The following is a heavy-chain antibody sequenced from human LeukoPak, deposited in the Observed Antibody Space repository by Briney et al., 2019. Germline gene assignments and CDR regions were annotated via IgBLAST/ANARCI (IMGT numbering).Heavy chain of an antibody. V-gene: IGHV3-9*03. CDR3: AKDNLGVFDY. J-gene: IGHJ4*02. CDR1: GFTFDDYA. CDR2: ISWNSGSI. Sequence: GGSLRLSCAASGFTFDDYAMHWVRQAPGKGLEWVSGISWNSGSIGYADSVKGRFTISRDNAKNSLYLQMNSLRAGDMALYYCAKDNLGVFDYWGQGTLVTVSS.